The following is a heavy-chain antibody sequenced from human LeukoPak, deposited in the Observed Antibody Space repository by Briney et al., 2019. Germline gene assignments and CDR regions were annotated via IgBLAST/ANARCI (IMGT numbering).Heavy chain of an antibody. D-gene: IGHD3-22*01. CDR2: IRYDGSNK. CDR1: GFTFSSYG. V-gene: IGHV3-30*02. CDR3: AKVTYYYDSSGYYADY. J-gene: IGHJ4*02. Sequence: PGGSLRLSCAAPGFTFSSYGMHWVRQAPGKGLEWVAFIRYDGSNKYYADSVKGRFTISRDNSKNTLYLQMNSLRAEDTAVYYCAKVTYYYDSSGYYADYWGQGTLVTVSS.